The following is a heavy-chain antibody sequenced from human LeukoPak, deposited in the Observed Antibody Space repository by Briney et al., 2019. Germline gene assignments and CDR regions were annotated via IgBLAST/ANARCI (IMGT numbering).Heavy chain of an antibody. J-gene: IGHJ5*02. CDR3: ARDVGNSPNWFDP. Sequence: PGGSLRLSCAASGFTFSSYGMHWVRQAPGKGLEWVAVIWNDGSNKYYADSVKGRFTISRDNSKNTLYLQMNSLRAEDTAVYYCARDVGNSPNWFDPWGQGTLVTVSS. CDR1: GFTFSSYG. D-gene: IGHD1-7*01. CDR2: IWNDGSNK. V-gene: IGHV3-33*01.